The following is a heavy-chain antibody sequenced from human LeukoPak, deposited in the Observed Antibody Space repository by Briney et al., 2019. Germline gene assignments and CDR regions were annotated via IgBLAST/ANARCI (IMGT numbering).Heavy chain of an antibody. D-gene: IGHD3-22*01. CDR2: IYYSGTT. J-gene: IGHJ4*02. V-gene: IGHV4-39*01. CDR1: GGSISSSSYH. CDR3: ARLGAYYDSSVADY. Sequence: TSETLSLTCTVSGGSISSSSYHWGWIRQPPGKGLEWIGSIYYSGTTYYNPSLKSRVTISVDTSKNQFSLKLSSVTAADTAVYYCARLGAYYDSSVADYWGQGTLVTVSS.